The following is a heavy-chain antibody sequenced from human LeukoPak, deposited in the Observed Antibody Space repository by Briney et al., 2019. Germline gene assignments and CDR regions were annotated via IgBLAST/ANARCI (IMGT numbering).Heavy chain of an antibody. CDR3: ARENQNVLRFLEWLSYFDY. CDR2: ISSSSSTI. D-gene: IGHD3-3*01. V-gene: IGHV3-48*01. J-gene: IGHJ4*02. Sequence: GGSLRLSCAPAGFTFSSYSMNWVRQAPGKGLEWVSYISSSSSTIYYADSVKGRFTISRDNAKNSLYLQMNSLRAEDTAVYYCARENQNVLRFLEWLSYFDYWGQGTLVTVSS. CDR1: GFTFSSYS.